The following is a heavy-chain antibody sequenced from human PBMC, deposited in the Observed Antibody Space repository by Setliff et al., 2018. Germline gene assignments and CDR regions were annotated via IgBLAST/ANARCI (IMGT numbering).Heavy chain of an antibody. CDR1: GDSISSGDYF. D-gene: IGHD3-10*01. V-gene: IGHV4-61*08. CDR3: AKGRGEMDS. Sequence: SETLSLTCTVSGDSISSGDYFWSWIRQPPGKGLEWTGYIYYSGSTDSHPSLKSRVSISIDTSKNQFSLNVRSVTAADTAIYYCAKGRGEMDSWGQGILVTVSS. CDR2: IYYSGST. J-gene: IGHJ4*02.